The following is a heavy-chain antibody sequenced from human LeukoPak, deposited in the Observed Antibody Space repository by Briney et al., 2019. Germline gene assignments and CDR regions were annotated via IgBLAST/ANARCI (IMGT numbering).Heavy chain of an antibody. Sequence: GGSLRLSGAASGFTVSSYAMHWVRQAPGKGLEWVAVISYDGSNKYYADSVKGRFTISRDNSKNTLYLQMNRLRAEDTAVYYCARDLDVDTAMVPRYWGQGTLVTVSS. CDR3: ARDLDVDTAMVPRY. CDR1: GFTVSSYA. D-gene: IGHD5-18*01. J-gene: IGHJ4*02. CDR2: ISYDGSNK. V-gene: IGHV3-30-3*01.